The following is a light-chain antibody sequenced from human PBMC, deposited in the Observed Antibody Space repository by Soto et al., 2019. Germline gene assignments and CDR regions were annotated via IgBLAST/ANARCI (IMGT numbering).Light chain of an antibody. V-gene: IGKV3D-20*02. Sequence: VLTQSPGTLTLSPGEGATLSCRASQSVTNDFLAWYQHKPDQSPRLLIYGASSRATGIPARFSGSGSGTDFTLTISSLEPEDCAVYYCQQCSNWPRTFGQGTKV. J-gene: IGKJ1*01. CDR2: GAS. CDR1: QSVTNDF. CDR3: QQCSNWPRT.